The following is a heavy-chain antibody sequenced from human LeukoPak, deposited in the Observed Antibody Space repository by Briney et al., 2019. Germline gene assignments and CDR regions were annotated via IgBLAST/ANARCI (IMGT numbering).Heavy chain of an antibody. V-gene: IGHV3-74*01. CDR3: ATKQWLAPPPDS. Sequence: PGGSLRLSGAASGFTFSKYWMLWVRHAPGKGLESVSRINTDGTVTTYADSVKGRFTVSRDNADNTMFLQMNSVRDEDTAVYYCATKQWLAPPPDSWGQGTPVTVSS. D-gene: IGHD6-19*01. CDR2: INTDGTVT. J-gene: IGHJ4*02. CDR1: GFTFSKYW.